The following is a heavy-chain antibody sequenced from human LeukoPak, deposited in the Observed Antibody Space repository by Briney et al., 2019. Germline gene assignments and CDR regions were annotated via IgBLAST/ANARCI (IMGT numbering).Heavy chain of an antibody. D-gene: IGHD5-18*01. CDR1: GGSFSGYY. V-gene: IGHV4-34*01. Sequence: SETLSLTCAVYGGSFSGYYWSWIRQPPGKGLEWSGEINHSGSTNYNPSLKSRVTISVDTSKNQFSLKLSSVTAADTAVYYCARTXLDTAMEYYYYYGMDVWGQGTTVTVSS. CDR3: ARTXLDTAMEYYYYYGMDV. CDR2: INHSGST. J-gene: IGHJ6*02.